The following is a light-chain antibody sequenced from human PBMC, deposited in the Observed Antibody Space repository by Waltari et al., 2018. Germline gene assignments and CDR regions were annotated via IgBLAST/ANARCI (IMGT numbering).Light chain of an antibody. CDR1: RSLLHSSGYNY. CDR2: LCS. V-gene: IGKV2-28*01. J-gene: IGKJ4*01. Sequence: DIVMTQSPLSLPVTPGEPASISCKSSRSLLHSSGYNYVDWYLQKPGQSPQLLISLCSNRASGVPDRFSGSGSGTDFTLKISRVEAEDVGVYYCMQALQSPLTFGGGTKVEIK. CDR3: MQALQSPLT.